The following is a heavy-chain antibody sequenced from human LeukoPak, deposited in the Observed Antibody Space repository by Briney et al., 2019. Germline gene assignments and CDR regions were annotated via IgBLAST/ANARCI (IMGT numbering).Heavy chain of an antibody. D-gene: IGHD3-22*01. Sequence: ASVKVSCKASGGTFSSYAISWVRQAPGQGLEWMGGIIPIFGTANYAQKFQGRVTITADESTSTAYMELSSLRSEDTAVYYCARNAHYYDSSGLQPPFFDYWGQGTLVTVSS. CDR1: GGTFSSYA. V-gene: IGHV1-69*13. J-gene: IGHJ4*02. CDR3: ARNAHYYDSSGLQPPFFDY. CDR2: IIPIFGTA.